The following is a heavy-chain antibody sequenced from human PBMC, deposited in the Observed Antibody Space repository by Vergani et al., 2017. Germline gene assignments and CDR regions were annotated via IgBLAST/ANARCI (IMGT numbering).Heavy chain of an antibody. J-gene: IGHJ6*02. CDR1: GASVSRGTYY. CDR3: ARHLAYCGGDCYPYYYGMDV. CDR2: MYTSGHT. Sequence: QVQLPESGPGLLKPSQTLYLTCTVSGASVSRGTYYWTWIRQPAGKKLEWIVRMYTSGHTIYNPSLKSRVTISVDTSKNQFSLKLSSVTAADTAVYYCARHLAYCGGDCYPYYYGMDVWGQGTTVTVSS. V-gene: IGHV4-61*02. D-gene: IGHD2-21*02.